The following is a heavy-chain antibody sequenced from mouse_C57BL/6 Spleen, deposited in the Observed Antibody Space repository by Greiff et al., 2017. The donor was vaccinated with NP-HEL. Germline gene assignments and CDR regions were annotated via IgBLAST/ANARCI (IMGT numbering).Heavy chain of an antibody. D-gene: IGHD1-1*01. CDR1: GFSLTSYG. Sequence: VMLVESGPGLVAPSQSLSITCTVSGFSLTSYGVHWVRQPPGKGLEWLVVIWSDGSTTYNSALKSRLSISKDNSKSQVFLKMNSLQTDDTAMYYCARHVDYYGSSYLYAMDYWGQGTSVTVSS. J-gene: IGHJ4*01. CDR2: IWSDGST. V-gene: IGHV2-6-1*01. CDR3: ARHVDYYGSSYLYAMDY.